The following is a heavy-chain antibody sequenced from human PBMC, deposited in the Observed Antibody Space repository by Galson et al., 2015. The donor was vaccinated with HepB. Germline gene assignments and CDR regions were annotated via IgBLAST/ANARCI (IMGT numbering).Heavy chain of an antibody. CDR1: GYTFTAYF. CDR2: TNPNSGDT. Sequence: SVKVSCKASGYTFTAYFIHWVRQAPGQGLEWTGWTNPNSGDTNYAQTFQGWVTMTSDTSISTAYMELRRLKSDDTAVYFCARGYSSAWYNGYYFADWGQGALVTVSS. J-gene: IGHJ4*02. CDR3: ARGYSSAWYNGYYFAD. D-gene: IGHD6-19*01. V-gene: IGHV1-2*04.